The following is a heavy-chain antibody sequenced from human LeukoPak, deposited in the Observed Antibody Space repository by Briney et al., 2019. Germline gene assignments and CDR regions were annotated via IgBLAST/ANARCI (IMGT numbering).Heavy chain of an antibody. CDR3: ARDQRFGVVTRNWFDP. Sequence: SETLSLTCSVSGDSISSYYWSWIRQPAGKGLEWIGSIYYSGSTYYNPSLKSRVTISVDTSKNQFSLKLSSVTAADTAVYYCARDQRFGVVTRNWFDPWGQGTLVTVSS. V-gene: IGHV4-4*07. CDR1: GDSISSYY. D-gene: IGHD3-3*01. CDR2: IYYSGST. J-gene: IGHJ5*02.